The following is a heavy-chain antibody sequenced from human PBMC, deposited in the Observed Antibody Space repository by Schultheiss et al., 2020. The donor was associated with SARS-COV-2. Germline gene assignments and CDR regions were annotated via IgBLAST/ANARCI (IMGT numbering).Heavy chain of an antibody. CDR1: GGSISSSNW. CDR2: INHSGST. V-gene: IGHV4-4*02. Sequence: SETLSLTCAVSGGSISSSNWWSWVRQPPGKGLEWIGEINHSGSTNYNPSLKSRVTISVDTSKNQFSLKLSSVTAADTALYYCARHFYYEILTGYSGFDYWGQGRLVTVSS. D-gene: IGHD3-9*01. J-gene: IGHJ4*02. CDR3: ARHFYYEILTGYSGFDY.